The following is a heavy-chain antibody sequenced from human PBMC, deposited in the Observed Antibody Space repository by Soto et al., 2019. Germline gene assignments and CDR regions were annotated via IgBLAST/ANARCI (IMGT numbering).Heavy chain of an antibody. D-gene: IGHD6-13*01. CDR2: IGTAGDT. CDR3: ARGAAAGIYYYYGMDV. V-gene: IGHV3-13*01. J-gene: IGHJ6*02. Sequence: PGGSLRLSCAASGFTFSSYDMHWVRQATGKGLEWVSAIGTAGDTYYPGSVKGRFTISRENAKNSLYLQVNSLRAGDTAVYYCARGAAAGIYYYYGMDVWGQGTTVTVSS. CDR1: GFTFSSYD.